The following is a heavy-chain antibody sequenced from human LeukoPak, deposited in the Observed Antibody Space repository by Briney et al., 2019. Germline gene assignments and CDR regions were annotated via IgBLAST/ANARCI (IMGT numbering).Heavy chain of an antibody. CDR2: MNPNSSNT. CDR3: ARGGYSYGYWRAYYYYGMDV. Sequence: ASVKVSCKASGYTFTSYDINWVRQATGQGLEWMGWMNPNSSNTGYAQKFKGRVTMSRNTSISTAYMELSSLRSEDTAVYYCARGGYSYGYWRAYYYYGMDVWGQGTTVTVSS. J-gene: IGHJ6*02. CDR1: GYTFTSYD. V-gene: IGHV1-8*01. D-gene: IGHD5-18*01.